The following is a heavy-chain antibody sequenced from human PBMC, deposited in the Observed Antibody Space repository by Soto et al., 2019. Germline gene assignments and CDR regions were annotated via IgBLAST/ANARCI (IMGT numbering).Heavy chain of an antibody. CDR1: GYTFTSYA. CDR3: ARDLTMVRGVIYYMDV. D-gene: IGHD3-10*01. CDR2: INAGSGNT. Sequence: QVQLVQSGAEVKKPGASVKVSCKASGYTFTSYAKHWVRQAPGQRLEWMGWINAGSGNTKYSQKFQGRVAITRDTSASTAYMELSSLRSEDTAIYYCARDLTMVRGVIYYMDVWGKGTTVTVSS. V-gene: IGHV1-3*01. J-gene: IGHJ6*03.